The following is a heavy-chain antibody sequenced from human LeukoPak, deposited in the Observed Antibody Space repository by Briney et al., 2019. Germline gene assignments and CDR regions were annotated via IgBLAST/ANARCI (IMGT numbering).Heavy chain of an antibody. CDR2: IYSGGST. D-gene: IGHD2-15*01. V-gene: IGHV3-53*01. Sequence: GGSLRLSCAASGFTVSSNYMSWVRQAPGKGLEWVSVIYSGGSTYYAGSVKGRFTISRDNSKNTLYLQMNSLRAEDTAVYYCAKDQEYCSGGSCYLYYFDYWGQGTLVTVSS. J-gene: IGHJ4*02. CDR1: GFTVSSNY. CDR3: AKDQEYCSGGSCYLYYFDY.